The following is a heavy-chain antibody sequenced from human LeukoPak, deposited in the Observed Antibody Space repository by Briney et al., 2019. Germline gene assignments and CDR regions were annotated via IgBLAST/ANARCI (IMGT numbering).Heavy chain of an antibody. CDR2: ISGSGGSI. CDR3: AKGGSSSPLYYSDY. CDR1: KFTFSSYA. V-gene: IGHV3-23*01. Sequence: PGGPLRLSCTASKFTFSSYAMSWVRQAPGKGLEWVSAISGSGGSIYYADSVKGRFTISRDNSKNTLFLQMNSLRAEDTAVFYCAKGGSSSPLYYSDYWGQGTLVTVSS. D-gene: IGHD2-15*01. J-gene: IGHJ4*02.